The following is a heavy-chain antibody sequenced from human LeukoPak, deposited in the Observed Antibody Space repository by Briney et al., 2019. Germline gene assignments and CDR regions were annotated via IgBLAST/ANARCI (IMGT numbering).Heavy chain of an antibody. V-gene: IGHV3-23*01. CDR1: AFTFSSYA. Sequence: GGSLRLSCAASAFTFSSYAMSWVRQAPGKGLDWVSAISGSGGSTYYAESGKGRFTISRDNSKNTLYLQMNSLRAEDTAVYYCAKDMGAAGTFGAFDIWGQGTMVTVSS. CDR3: AKDMGAAGTFGAFDI. D-gene: IGHD6-13*01. J-gene: IGHJ3*02. CDR2: ISGSGGST.